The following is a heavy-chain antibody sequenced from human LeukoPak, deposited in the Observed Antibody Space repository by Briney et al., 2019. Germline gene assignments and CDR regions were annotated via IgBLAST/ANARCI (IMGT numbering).Heavy chain of an antibody. V-gene: IGHV3-30-3*01. CDR3: ARSPNAGWLNWFDP. D-gene: IGHD6-19*01. Sequence: GRSLRLSCAASGFTFSSYAMHWVRQAPGKGLEWVAVISYDGSNKYYADSVKGRFTTSRDNSKNTLYLQMNSLRAEDTAVYYCARSPNAGWLNWFDPWGQGTLVTVSS. CDR1: GFTFSSYA. J-gene: IGHJ5*02. CDR2: ISYDGSNK.